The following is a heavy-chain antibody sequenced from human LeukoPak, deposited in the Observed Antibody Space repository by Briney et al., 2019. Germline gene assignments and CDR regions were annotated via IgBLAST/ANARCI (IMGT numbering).Heavy chain of an antibody. CDR2: ISYNGSNK. D-gene: IGHD6-19*01. V-gene: IGHV3-30*18. CDR1: GFTFSSYG. Sequence: GGSLRLSCADSGFTFSSYGMHWVRQAPGKGLEWVAVISYNGSNKYYADSVKGRFTISRDNPKNTLYLQMNSLRAEDTAVYYCAKGIAVAAFQHWGQGTLVTVSS. J-gene: IGHJ1*01. CDR3: AKGIAVAAFQH.